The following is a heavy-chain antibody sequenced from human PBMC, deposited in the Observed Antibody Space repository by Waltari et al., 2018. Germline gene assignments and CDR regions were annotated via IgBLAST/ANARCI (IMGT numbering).Heavy chain of an antibody. J-gene: IGHJ5*02. Sequence: QVQLQESGPGLVTPSETLSLTCAVSVYSISSGYYSGWIRQPPGKGLEWIGSIYHSGSTYYNPSLKSRVTISVDTSKNQFSLKLSSVTAADTAVYYCARRGGAGGDPWGQGTLVTVSS. CDR3: ARRGGAGGDP. D-gene: IGHD2-8*02. CDR1: VYSISSGYY. V-gene: IGHV4-38-2*01. CDR2: IYHSGST.